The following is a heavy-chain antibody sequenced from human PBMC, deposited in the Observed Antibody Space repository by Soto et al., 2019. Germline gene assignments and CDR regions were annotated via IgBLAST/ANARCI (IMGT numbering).Heavy chain of an antibody. J-gene: IGHJ4*02. CDR1: GFTFSSDW. CDR3: ASVSFGWYGFDY. D-gene: IGHD6-19*01. CDR2: LNSAGTRA. Sequence: EVQLVESGGGLVQPGGSLRLSCAGSGFTFSSDWMHWVRQDHGKGLVWVSRLNSAGTRASYADAVKGRITISRDNANNTLFLQMTCLTAEATALYYCASVSFGWYGFDYWGQGTVVTVSS. V-gene: IGHV3-74*01.